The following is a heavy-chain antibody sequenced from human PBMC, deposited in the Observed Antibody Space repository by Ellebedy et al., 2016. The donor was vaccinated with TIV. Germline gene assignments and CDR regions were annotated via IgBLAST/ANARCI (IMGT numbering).Heavy chain of an antibody. CDR3: AKDYRNKGFDV. J-gene: IGHJ3*01. CDR2: IKQDGSER. V-gene: IGHV3-7*03. CDR1: GFTFSSYW. Sequence: GESLKISCAASGFTFSSYWMSWVRQVPGKGLEWVASIKQDGSERPCVDSVEGRFTISRDNVKNSLYLQMNSLRADDTAVYYCAKDYRNKGFDVWGQGTMVTVSS. D-gene: IGHD1/OR15-1a*01.